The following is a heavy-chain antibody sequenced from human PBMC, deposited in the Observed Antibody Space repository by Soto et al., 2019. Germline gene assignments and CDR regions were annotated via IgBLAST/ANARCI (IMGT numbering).Heavy chain of an antibody. V-gene: IGHV3-64*01. J-gene: IGHJ4*02. CDR1: GFTFSTYA. D-gene: IGHD2-8*01. CDR3: ARDRCTNGVCYAPSDY. CDR2: ISSNGRST. Sequence: EVQLVESGGGLVQPGGSLRLSCATSGFTFSTYAMHWVRQAPGKGLEYVSAISSNGRSTYYANSVKGRFTISRDNSKNTLYLQMDSLRAEDMAVYYCARDRCTNGVCYAPSDYWGQDTLVTVSS.